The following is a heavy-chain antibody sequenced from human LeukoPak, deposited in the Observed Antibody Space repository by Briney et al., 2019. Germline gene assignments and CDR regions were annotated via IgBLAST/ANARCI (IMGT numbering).Heavy chain of an antibody. CDR1: EFSLSTSGVG. D-gene: IGHD1-26*01. CDR2: IDWDDAK. V-gene: IGHV2-5*02. J-gene: IGHJ4*02. CDR3: APRPVGATRGSFDC. Sequence: SGPTLVNPTQTLTLTCTFSEFSLSTSGVGVGWIRQPPGKALEWRALIDWDDAKLYRPSLKSMLTITKDTSKNQVVLTMTNMDPVDTATYYCAPRPVGATRGSFDCWGQGTLVTVSS.